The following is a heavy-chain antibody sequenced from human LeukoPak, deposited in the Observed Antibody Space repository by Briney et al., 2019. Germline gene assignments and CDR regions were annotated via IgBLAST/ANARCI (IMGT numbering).Heavy chain of an antibody. CDR1: GGTFSSYA. V-gene: IGHV1-69*04. Sequence: GASVKVSCKASGGTFSSYAISWVRQAPGQGLEWMGRIIPILGIANYAQKFQGRVTITADKSTSTAYMELSSLRSEDTAVYYCARDPQRGYYGSGSWVDYWGQGTLVTVSS. D-gene: IGHD3-10*01. CDR2: IIPILGIA. CDR3: ARDPQRGYYGSGSWVDY. J-gene: IGHJ4*02.